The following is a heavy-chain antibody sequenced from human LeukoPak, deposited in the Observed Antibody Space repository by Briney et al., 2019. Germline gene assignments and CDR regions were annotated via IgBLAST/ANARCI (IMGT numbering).Heavy chain of an antibody. J-gene: IGHJ4*02. CDR1: GFTFSDYS. D-gene: IGHD1/OR15-1a*01. CDR3: AKDAWGTGTFDY. V-gene: IGHV3-48*01. CDR2: INSDGKTT. Sequence: GGSLRLSCAASGFTFSDYSMNWVRQAPGKGLEDLSYINSDGKTTWYADSVKGRFTASRDNAKNSLYLQMNSLRVEDTAVYYCAKDAWGTGTFDYWGQGTLVTVSS.